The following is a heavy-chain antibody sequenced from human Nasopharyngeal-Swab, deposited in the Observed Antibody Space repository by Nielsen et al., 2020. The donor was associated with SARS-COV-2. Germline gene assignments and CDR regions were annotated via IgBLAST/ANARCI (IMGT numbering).Heavy chain of an antibody. J-gene: IGHJ6*03. CDR2: IRYDGSNK. Sequence: GESLKISCAASGFTFSSYGMHWVRQAPGKGLEWVAFIRYDGSNKYYADSVKGRFTISRDNSKNTLYLQMNSLRAEETAVYYCAKDSMDTAMVYDYYYYYMDVWGKGTTVTVSS. D-gene: IGHD5-18*01. CDR1: GFTFSSYG. CDR3: AKDSMDTAMVYDYYYYYMDV. V-gene: IGHV3-30*02.